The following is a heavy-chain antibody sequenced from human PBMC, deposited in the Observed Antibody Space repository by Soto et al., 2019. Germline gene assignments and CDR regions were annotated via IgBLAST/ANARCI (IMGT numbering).Heavy chain of an antibody. CDR2: IIPIFGTA. Sequence: QVQLVQSGAEVKKPGSSVKVSCKASGGTFSSYAISWVRQAPGQGLEWMGGIIPIFGTANYAQKFQGRVTITADESTSTAYMELSSLRSEDTDVYYCARGSLGGTYYYDSSVDDWGQGTLVTVSS. CDR1: GGTFSSYA. J-gene: IGHJ4*02. CDR3: ARGSLGGTYYYDSSVDD. D-gene: IGHD3-22*01. V-gene: IGHV1-69*01.